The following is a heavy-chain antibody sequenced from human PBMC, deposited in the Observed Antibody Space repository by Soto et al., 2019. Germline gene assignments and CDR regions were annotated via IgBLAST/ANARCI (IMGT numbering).Heavy chain of an antibody. J-gene: IGHJ4*02. CDR1: GGSFSGYY. D-gene: IGHD3-10*01. CDR3: ARTGEIDY. Sequence: KPSETLSLTCAVYGGSFSGYYWSWIRQPPGKGLEWIGEINHSGSTNYNPSLKSRVTISVDTSKNQFSLKLSSVTAADTAVYYCARTGEIDYWGQGTLVTVSS. V-gene: IGHV4-34*01. CDR2: INHSGST.